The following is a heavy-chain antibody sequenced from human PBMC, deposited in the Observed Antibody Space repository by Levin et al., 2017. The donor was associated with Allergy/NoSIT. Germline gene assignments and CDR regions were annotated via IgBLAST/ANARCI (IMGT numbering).Heavy chain of an antibody. CDR2: INPNSGGT. Sequence: GESLKISCKASGYTFTGYYMHWVRQAPGQGLEWMGWINPNSGGTNYAQKFQGRVTMTRDTSISTAYMELSRLRSDDTAVYYCATLYSIAAAGVTTPGDYWGQGTLVTVSS. J-gene: IGHJ4*02. V-gene: IGHV1-2*02. CDR3: ATLYSIAAAGVTTPGDY. CDR1: GYTFTGYY. D-gene: IGHD6-13*01.